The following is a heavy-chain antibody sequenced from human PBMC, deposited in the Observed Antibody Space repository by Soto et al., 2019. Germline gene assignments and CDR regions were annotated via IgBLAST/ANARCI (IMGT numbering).Heavy chain of an antibody. CDR3: ARGTPGSGYDRNWFDP. V-gene: IGHV4-34*01. CDR1: GGSFSGYY. J-gene: IGHJ5*02. D-gene: IGHD5-12*01. CDR2: INHSGST. Sequence: SETLSLTCAVYGGSFSGYYWSWIRQPPGKGLEWIGEINHSGSTNYNPSLKSRVTISVDTSKNQFSLKLSSVTAADTAVYYCARGTPGSGYDRNWFDPWGQGTLVTVSS.